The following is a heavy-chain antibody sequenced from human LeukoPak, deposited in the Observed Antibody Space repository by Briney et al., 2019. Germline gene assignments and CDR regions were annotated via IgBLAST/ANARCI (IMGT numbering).Heavy chain of an antibody. CDR3: ARVATRGAYFDY. J-gene: IGHJ4*02. Sequence: HPGGSLRLSCAASGFTFSSYEMNWARQAPGKGLEWVSYISSSGSTIYYADSVKGRFTISRDNAKNSLYLQMNSLRAEDTAVYYCARVATRGAYFDYWGQGTLVTVSS. CDR1: GFTFSSYE. D-gene: IGHD5-12*01. CDR2: ISSSGSTI. V-gene: IGHV3-48*03.